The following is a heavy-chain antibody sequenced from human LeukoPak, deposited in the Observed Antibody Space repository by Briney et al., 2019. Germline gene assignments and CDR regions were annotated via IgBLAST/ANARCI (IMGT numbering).Heavy chain of an antibody. CDR3: ALVRDLTFDY. J-gene: IGHJ4*02. D-gene: IGHD6-6*01. CDR1: GGTFSTYS. Sequence: ASVKVSCKPSGGTFSTYSITWVRQAPGQGLECMGGMNPTFGSARYAQKFQGRVTITTDETTSTAYMELSGLTSDDTAVYYCALVRDLTFDYWGQGTLVTVSS. CDR2: MNPTFGSA. V-gene: IGHV1-69*05.